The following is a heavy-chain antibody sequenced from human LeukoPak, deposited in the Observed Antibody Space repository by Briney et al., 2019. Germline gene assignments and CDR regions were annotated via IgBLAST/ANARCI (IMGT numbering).Heavy chain of an antibody. D-gene: IGHD1-26*01. CDR1: GGSFSGYY. J-gene: IGHJ4*02. CDR2: VSHSGST. CDR3: ARYGGEGATSPFDY. Sequence: SETLSLTCAVYGGSFSGYYWTWVRQSPGKGLEWIGEVSHSGSTSYNPSLKSRVTISVDTSKNQFSLKLSSVTAADTAVYYCARYGGEGATSPFDYWGQGTLVTVSS. V-gene: IGHV4-34*10.